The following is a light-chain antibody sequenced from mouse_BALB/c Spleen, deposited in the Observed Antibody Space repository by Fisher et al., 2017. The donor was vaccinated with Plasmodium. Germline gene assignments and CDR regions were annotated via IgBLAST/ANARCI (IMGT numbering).Light chain of an antibody. CDR1: QSLSDSDGKTY. J-gene: IGKJ4*01. CDR2: LVS. V-gene: IGKV1-135*01. Sequence: PVYISCMSSQSLSDSDGKTYLNWLLQRPGQSPKRLIYLVSKLDSGVPDRFTGSGSGTEFTLKISRVEAEDLGVYYCWQGSLFPFTFGSGTKLEIK. CDR3: WQGSLFPFT.